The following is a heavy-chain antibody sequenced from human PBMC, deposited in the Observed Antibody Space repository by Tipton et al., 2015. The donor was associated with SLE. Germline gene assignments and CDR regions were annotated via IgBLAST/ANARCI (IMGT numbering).Heavy chain of an antibody. V-gene: IGHV4-34*01. Sequence: TLSLTCAVYGGSFSGYYWSWIRQPPGKGLEWIGEVNRGGNSKYNPSLKSRVVISMDTSKNQFSLQLNSVTPEDTAVYYCTRAATSPGIAGTTRHGWFAPWGQGTLVTVSS. D-gene: IGHD1-7*01. CDR1: GGSFSGYY. CDR2: VNRGGNS. CDR3: TRAATSPGIAGTTRHGWFAP. J-gene: IGHJ5*02.